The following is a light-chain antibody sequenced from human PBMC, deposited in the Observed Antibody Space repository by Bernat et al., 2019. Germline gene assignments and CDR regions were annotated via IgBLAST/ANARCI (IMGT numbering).Light chain of an antibody. CDR1: SSNIGSDT. CDR2: SNN. Sequence: QFVLTQPPSVSAAPGQRVTISCSGSSSNIGSDTVNWYQQVPGTAPKLLIYSNNRRPSGVPARFSVSKSGTSASLAIGGLQSEDEADYYCASWDSSLKGYVFGTGTKVTV. J-gene: IGLJ1*01. V-gene: IGLV1-44*01. CDR3: ASWDSSLKGYV.